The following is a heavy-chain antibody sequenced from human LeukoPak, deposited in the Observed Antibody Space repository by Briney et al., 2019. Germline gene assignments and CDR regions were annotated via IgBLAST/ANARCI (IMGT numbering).Heavy chain of an antibody. CDR1: SXGYY. J-gene: IGHJ4*02. CDR2: IYHSGRT. D-gene: IGHD2-2*02. V-gene: IGHV4-38-2*02. Sequence: SXGYYXXGIRRXXXXXGXXXXXIYHSGRTYYNPSLKSRVTISVDTSKNQFSLKLSSVTAADTAVYYCARVSVPAAISVYFDYWGQGTLVTVSS. CDR3: ARVSVPAAISVYFDY.